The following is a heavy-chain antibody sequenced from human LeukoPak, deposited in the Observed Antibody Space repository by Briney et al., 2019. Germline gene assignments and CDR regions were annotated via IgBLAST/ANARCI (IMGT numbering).Heavy chain of an antibody. CDR3: ARRLRPARFDY. J-gene: IGHJ4*02. CDR2: INHSGST. D-gene: IGHD4-17*01. CDR1: GGSFSGYY. V-gene: IGHV4-34*01. Sequence: PSETLSLTCAVYGGSFSGYYWSWIRQPPGKGLEWIGEINHSGSTNYNPSLKSRVTISVDTSKNQFSLKLSSVTAADTAVYYCARRLRPARFDYWGQGTLVTVSS.